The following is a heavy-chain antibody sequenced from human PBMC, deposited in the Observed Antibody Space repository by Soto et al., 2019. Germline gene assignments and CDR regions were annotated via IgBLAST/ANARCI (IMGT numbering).Heavy chain of an antibody. D-gene: IGHD6-13*01. CDR2: IWNDGNGY. J-gene: IGHJ6*02. CDR1: GFTFKNYG. CDR3: ARRQISPPTRGAASARGGMDV. V-gene: IGHV3-33*01. Sequence: QVQLVESGGGVVQPGRSLRLSCAASGFTFKNYGMHWVRQAPGKGLEWVAVIWNDGNGYYYANSVKGRFTISRDNSKNTLYLQMSSLRVEDTAVYYCARRQISPPTRGAASARGGMDVWGQATTVTVSS.